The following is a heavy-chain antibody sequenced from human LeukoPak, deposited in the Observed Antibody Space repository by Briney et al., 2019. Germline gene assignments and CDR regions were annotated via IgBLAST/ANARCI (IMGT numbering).Heavy chain of an antibody. J-gene: IGHJ4*02. V-gene: IGHV1-46*01. Sequence: ASVKVSCKVSGYTLTELSMHWVRQGPGQGLEWMGVIIPGSGSTTYAQKFQGRVTMTRDTSTSTVYMELSSLRSEDTAVYYCARDSGGHHWKPDYWGQGTLVTVSS. D-gene: IGHD2-15*01. CDR2: IIPGSGST. CDR3: ARDSGGHHWKPDY. CDR1: GYTLTELS.